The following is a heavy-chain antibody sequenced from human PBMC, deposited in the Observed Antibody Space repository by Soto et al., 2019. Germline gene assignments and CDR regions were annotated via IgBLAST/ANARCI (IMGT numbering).Heavy chain of an antibody. D-gene: IGHD5-18*01. Sequence: SETLSLTCTVSGGSMNSSTYFWSWIRQPAGKGLEWIGSIYYSGSTYYNPSLKSRVTISVDTSKNQFSLKLSSVTAADTAVYYCARGMVDTAMVTYWFDPWGQGTLVTVSS. CDR3: ARGMVDTAMVTYWFDP. V-gene: IGHV4-39*07. CDR2: IYYSGST. CDR1: GGSMNSSTYF. J-gene: IGHJ5*02.